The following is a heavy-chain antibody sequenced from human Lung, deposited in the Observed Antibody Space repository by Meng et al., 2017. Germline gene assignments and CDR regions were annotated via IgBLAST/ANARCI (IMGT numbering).Heavy chain of an antibody. V-gene: IGHV4-34*01. J-gene: IGHJ4*02. CDR1: GGSLTDSS. Sequence: QLQPGVTGLLPRSEGRSPTCVVSGGSLTDSSWSWLSQPPGRGLEWIGEINHSGTTNYNPSLESRATISVDTSQNNLSLKLSSVTAADSAVYYCARGPTTMAHDFDYWGQGTLVTVSS. CDR2: INHSGTT. D-gene: IGHD4-11*01. CDR3: ARGPTTMAHDFDY.